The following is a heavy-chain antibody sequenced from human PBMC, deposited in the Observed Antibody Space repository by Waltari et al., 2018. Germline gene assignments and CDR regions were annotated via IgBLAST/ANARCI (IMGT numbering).Heavy chain of an antibody. CDR2: INHSGST. V-gene: IGHV4-34*01. J-gene: IGHJ6*02. CDR1: GGSFSGYY. CDR3: ARVRIVLWFGSRVGGMDV. Sequence: QVQLQQWGAGLLKPSETLSLTCAVYGGSFSGYYWSWIRQPPGKGLEWLGEINHSGSTNDNQSLKSRVTISVDTSKNQFSRKLGAVTAAETAVYYWARVRIVLWFGSRVGGMDVWGQGTTVTVSS. D-gene: IGHD3-10*01.